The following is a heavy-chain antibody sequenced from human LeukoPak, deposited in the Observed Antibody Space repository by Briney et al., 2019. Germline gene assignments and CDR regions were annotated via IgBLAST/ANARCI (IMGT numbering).Heavy chain of an antibody. J-gene: IGHJ4*02. CDR2: ISYDGSNK. CDR3: ARGPYESSGYYVY. D-gene: IGHD3-22*01. Sequence: GRSLRLSCAASGFTFSSYAMHWVRQAPGKGLEWVAVISYDGSNKYYADSVKGRFTISRHNSKNTLYLQMNSLRAEDTAVYYCARGPYESSGYYVYWVQGTLVTVSS. CDR1: GFTFSSYA. V-gene: IGHV3-30-3*01.